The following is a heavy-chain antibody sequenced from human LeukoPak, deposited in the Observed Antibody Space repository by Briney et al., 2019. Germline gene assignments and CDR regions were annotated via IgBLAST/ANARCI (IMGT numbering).Heavy chain of an antibody. CDR3: AGLLRGYSYGSIDY. V-gene: IGHV4-39*07. D-gene: IGHD5-18*01. Sequence: KTSETLSLTCTVSGGSISSSSYYWGWIRQPPGKGLEWIGSIYYSGSTYYNPSLKSRVTISVDTSKNQFSLKLSSVTAADTAVYYCAGLLRGYSYGSIDYWGQGTLVTVSS. CDR1: GGSISSSSYY. CDR2: IYYSGST. J-gene: IGHJ4*02.